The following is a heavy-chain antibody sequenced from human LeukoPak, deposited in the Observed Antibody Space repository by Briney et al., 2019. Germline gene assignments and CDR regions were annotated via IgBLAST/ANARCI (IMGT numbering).Heavy chain of an antibody. V-gene: IGHV4-59*11. J-gene: IGHJ4*02. CDR3: ARDGDS. Sequence: SETLSLTCTVSGGSISSHYWGWIRQPPGKGLEWIGYIYYSGSTNYNPSLKSRVTISVDTSKNQFSLKLSSVTAADTAVYYCARDGDSWGQGTLVTVSS. CDR1: GGSISSHY. CDR2: IYYSGST.